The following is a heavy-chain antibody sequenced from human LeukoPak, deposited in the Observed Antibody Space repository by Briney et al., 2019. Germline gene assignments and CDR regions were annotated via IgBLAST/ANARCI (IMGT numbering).Heavy chain of an antibody. CDR1: GGSISSANYY. D-gene: IGHD6-13*01. J-gene: IGHJ4*02. CDR3: ARLSSGSSSWYDIDY. Sequence: PSETLSLTCTVSGGSISSANYYWSWIRQPPGKGLEWIGYIYYSGSTNYNPSLKSRVTISVDTSKNQFSLKLSSVTAADTAVYHCARLSSGSSSWYDIDYWGQGTLVTVSS. CDR2: IYYSGST. V-gene: IGHV4-61*01.